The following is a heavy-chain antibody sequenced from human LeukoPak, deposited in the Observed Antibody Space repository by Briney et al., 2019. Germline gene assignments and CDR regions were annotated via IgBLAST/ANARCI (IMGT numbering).Heavy chain of an antibody. CDR3: ARVDYGEVFFDY. D-gene: IGHD4-17*01. J-gene: IGHJ4*02. V-gene: IGHV4-38-2*02. CDR1: GYSISSGYY. CDR2: IYHSGST. Sequence: SETLSLTCTVSGYSISSGYYWGWIRPPPGKGLEWIGSIYHSGSTYYNPSLKSRVTTSVDTSKNQFSLKLSSVTAADTAVYYCARVDYGEVFFDYWGQGTLVTVSS.